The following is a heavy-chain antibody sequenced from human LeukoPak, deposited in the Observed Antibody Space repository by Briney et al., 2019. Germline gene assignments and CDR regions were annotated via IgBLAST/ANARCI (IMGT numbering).Heavy chain of an antibody. CDR1: GFTFTSSA. CDR2: IVVGSGNT. CDR3: ARAMGIVGATFYYYGMDV. Sequence: ASVKVSCKASGFTFTSSAVQWVRQARGQRLEWIGWIVVGSGNTNYAQKFQERVTITRDMSTSTAYMELSSLRSEDTAVYYCARAMGIVGATFYYYGMDVWGQGTTVTVSS. D-gene: IGHD1-26*01. V-gene: IGHV1-58*01. J-gene: IGHJ6*02.